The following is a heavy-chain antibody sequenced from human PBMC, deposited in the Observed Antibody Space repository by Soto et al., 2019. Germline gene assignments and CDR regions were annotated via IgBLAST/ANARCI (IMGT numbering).Heavy chain of an antibody. CDR2: IYYSGST. D-gene: IGHD5-12*01. CDR1: GGSISSYY. V-gene: IGHV4-59*01. Sequence: SETLSLTCTVSGGSISSYYWSWIRQPPGKGLEWIGYIYYSGSTNYNPSLKSRVTISVDTSKNQFSLKLSSVTAADTAVYYCARGRDIVATNYYMDVWGKGTTVTVSS. CDR3: ARGRDIVATNYYMDV. J-gene: IGHJ6*03.